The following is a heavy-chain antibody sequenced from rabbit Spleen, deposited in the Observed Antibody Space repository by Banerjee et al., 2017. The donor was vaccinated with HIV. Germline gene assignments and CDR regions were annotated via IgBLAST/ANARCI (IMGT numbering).Heavy chain of an antibody. Sequence: QEQLVESGGGLVQPGGSLKLACKASGFDFSNYGVSWVRQAPGKGQEWIGCIDPLFPNTSCATRVNGRFPISRHSAQNTLYLQLTSLTAADTATYFCVIDRANIGGDYGTYYFDLWGQATLVTVS. CDR1: GFDFSNYG. V-gene: IGHV1S47*01. J-gene: IGHJ4*01. CDR2: IDPLFPNT. CDR3: VIDRANIGGDYGTYYFDL. D-gene: IGHD2-1*01.